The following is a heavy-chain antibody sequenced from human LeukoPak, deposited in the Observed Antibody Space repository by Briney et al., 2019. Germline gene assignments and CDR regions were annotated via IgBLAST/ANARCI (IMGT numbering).Heavy chain of an antibody. V-gene: IGHV1-2*06. CDR1: GYTFTSYY. D-gene: IGHD6-19*01. J-gene: IGHJ6*03. CDR3: ARDADSSGWYEDRYFYYMDV. CDR2: INPNSGGT. Sequence: ASVKVSCKASGYTFTSYYMHWVRQAPGQGLEWMGRINPNSGGTNYAQKFQGRVTMITDTSITTAYMELSRLRSGDTAVYYCARDADSSGWYEDRYFYYMDVWGKGTTVTVSS.